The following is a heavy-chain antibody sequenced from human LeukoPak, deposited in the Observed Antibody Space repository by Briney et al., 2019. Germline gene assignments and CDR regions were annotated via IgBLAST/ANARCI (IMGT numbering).Heavy chain of an antibody. Sequence: SETLSLTCTVSSGSISTSNYYWSWIRQPAGKGLEWIGRIYTSGSTNYNPSLKSRVTMSVDTSKNQFPLKLSSVTAADTAVYYCARDVVAAPGTWDYWGQGTLVTVSS. CDR1: SGSISTSNYY. V-gene: IGHV4-61*02. D-gene: IGHD6-13*01. CDR2: IYTSGST. CDR3: ARDVVAAPGTWDY. J-gene: IGHJ4*02.